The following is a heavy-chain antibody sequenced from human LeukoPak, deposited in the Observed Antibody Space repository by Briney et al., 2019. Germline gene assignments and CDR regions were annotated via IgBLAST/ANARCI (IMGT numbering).Heavy chain of an antibody. CDR2: FDPEDGET. CDR3: ATGPGRYGVTGTTYFDL. D-gene: IGHD1-7*01. CDR1: GYTLTELS. V-gene: IGHV1-24*01. Sequence: ASVKVSCKVSGYTLTELSMHWVRQAPGKGLEWMGGFDPEDGETIYAQKFQGRVTMTEDTSTDTAYMELSSLRSEDTAVYYCATGPGRYGVTGTTYFDLWGRGTLVTVSS. J-gene: IGHJ2*01.